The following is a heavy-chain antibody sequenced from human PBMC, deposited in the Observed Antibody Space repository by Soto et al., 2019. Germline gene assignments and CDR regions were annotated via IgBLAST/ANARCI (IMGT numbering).Heavy chain of an antibody. Sequence: GLXWMGIIYPGDSDTRYSPSFQGQVTISADKSISTAYLQWSSLKASDTAMYYWXXXXXXXXXXXXXXXXLDYWGQGTLVTVSS. CDR2: IYPGDSDT. CDR3: XXXXXXXXXXXXXXXXLDY. V-gene: IGHV5-51*01. J-gene: IGHJ4*02.